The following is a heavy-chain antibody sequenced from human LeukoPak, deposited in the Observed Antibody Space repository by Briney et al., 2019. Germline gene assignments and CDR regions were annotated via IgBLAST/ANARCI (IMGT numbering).Heavy chain of an antibody. Sequence: WEAPKTPRSSLGYSLSKYWIGRGRQVPGEGLGWMGIIYPGDSDARYIPSFQGQVTISADEYISTAYLQWSSQKASDTAMYYCARHLKEGLPRWDGRDVWGRGTGVTVS. CDR3: ARHLKEGLPRWDGRDV. CDR2: IYPGDSDA. V-gene: IGHV5-51*01. D-gene: IGHD2-15*01. J-gene: IGHJ6*02. CDR1: GYSLSKYW.